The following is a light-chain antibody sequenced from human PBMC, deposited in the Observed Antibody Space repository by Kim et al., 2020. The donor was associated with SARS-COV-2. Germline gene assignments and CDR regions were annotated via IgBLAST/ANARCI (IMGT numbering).Light chain of an antibody. CDR3: QQYNNLYT. Sequence: LSVSPGERATLSCRASQNIGFNLAWYQQKPGQAPRLLIHGASTRATGIPARFSGSGSGTEFTITINSLQSEDFAVYHCQQYNNLYTFGQGTKLEI. CDR1: QNIGFN. CDR2: GAS. J-gene: IGKJ2*01. V-gene: IGKV3-15*01.